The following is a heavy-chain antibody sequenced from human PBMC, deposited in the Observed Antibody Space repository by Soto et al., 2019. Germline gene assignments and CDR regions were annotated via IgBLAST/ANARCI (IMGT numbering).Heavy chain of an antibody. J-gene: IGHJ4*02. V-gene: IGHV3-7*01. Sequence: VQLVESGGGLVQPGGSLRLSCAASGFTFSSYWMDWVRQAPGKGLEWVANIKQDGSATYYVDSVKGRFTISRDNAKNSLYLQMNSLRVEDTAVYYCASALAAPGGFWGQGTLVTVSS. D-gene: IGHD6-13*01. CDR2: IKQDGSAT. CDR3: ASALAAPGGF. CDR1: GFTFSSYW.